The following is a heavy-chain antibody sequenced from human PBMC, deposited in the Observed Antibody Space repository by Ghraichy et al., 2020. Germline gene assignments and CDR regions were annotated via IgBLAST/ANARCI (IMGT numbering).Heavy chain of an antibody. CDR3: ARLVSFIMAGEKDAFDM. V-gene: IGHV4-59*08. D-gene: IGHD5-12*01. Sequence: SETLSLTCSVSVGSISTYYWSWIRKTPGKGLEWIGYVYYGGGPTYNPSLMSRVTISADTSKNQLFLRLTSVTAADTAVYYCARLVSFIMAGEKDAFDMWGQATMVTDSS. CDR1: VGSISTYY. CDR2: VYYGGGP. J-gene: IGHJ3*02.